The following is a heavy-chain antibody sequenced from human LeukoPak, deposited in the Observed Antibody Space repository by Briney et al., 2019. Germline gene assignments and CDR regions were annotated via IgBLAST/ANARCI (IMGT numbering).Heavy chain of an antibody. J-gene: IGHJ5*02. CDR1: GGSISSYY. V-gene: IGHV4-4*07. Sequence: SETLSLTCTVSGGSISSYYWSWVRQPARQGMEWVGRIYTSGSTNYNPSLKSRVTISVDKSKNPFSLRLSSVTAADTAVYYCARANTAMSAWGQGILVTVSS. CDR3: ARANTAMSA. D-gene: IGHD5-18*01. CDR2: IYTSGST.